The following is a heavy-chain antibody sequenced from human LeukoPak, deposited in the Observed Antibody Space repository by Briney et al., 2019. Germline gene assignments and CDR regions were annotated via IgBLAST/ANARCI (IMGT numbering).Heavy chain of an antibody. J-gene: IGHJ4*02. CDR1: GGSISSYY. Sequence: SETLSLTYTVSGGSISSYYWSWIRQPPGKGLEWIGYIYYSGSTNYNPSLKSRVTISVDTSKNQFSLKLSSVTAADTAVYYCARYRAAAGLNYFDYWGQGTLVTVSS. CDR3: ARYRAAAGLNYFDY. CDR2: IYYSGST. V-gene: IGHV4-59*01. D-gene: IGHD6-13*01.